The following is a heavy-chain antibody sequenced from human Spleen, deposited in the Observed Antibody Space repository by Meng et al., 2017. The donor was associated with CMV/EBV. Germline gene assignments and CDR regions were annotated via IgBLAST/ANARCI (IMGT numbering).Heavy chain of an antibody. Sequence: ASVKVSCKASGYTFTSYGISWVRQAPGQGLEWMGWISAYNGNTNYAQKLQGRVTMTTDTSTSTAYMELRSLRSDDTAVYYWARDRMLMGYCSGGSCRGFDPWGQGTLVTVSS. CDR3: ARDRMLMGYCSGGSCRGFDP. CDR2: ISAYNGNT. V-gene: IGHV1-18*01. D-gene: IGHD2-15*01. CDR1: GYTFTSYG. J-gene: IGHJ5*02.